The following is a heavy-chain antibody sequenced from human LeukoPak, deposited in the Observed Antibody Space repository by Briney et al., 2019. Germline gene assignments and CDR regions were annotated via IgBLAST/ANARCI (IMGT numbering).Heavy chain of an antibody. CDR2: INHSGST. V-gene: IGHV4-34*01. Sequence: SETLSLTCAVYGGSFSGYYWSWIRQPPGKGLEWIGEINHSGSTNYNPSLKSRVTISVDTSKNQFSLKLSSVTAADTAVYYCARVGGSSGYYPFDYWGQGTLVTVSS. CDR1: GGSFSGYY. J-gene: IGHJ4*02. D-gene: IGHD3-22*01. CDR3: ARVGGSSGYYPFDY.